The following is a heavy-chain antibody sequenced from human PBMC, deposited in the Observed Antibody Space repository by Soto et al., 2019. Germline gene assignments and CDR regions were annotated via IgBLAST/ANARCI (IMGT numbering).Heavy chain of an antibody. CDR1: GGSISSGGYY. V-gene: IGHV4-34*01. CDR2: INHSGST. Sequence: SETLSLTCAVSGGSISSGGYYWSWIRQPPGKGLEWIGEINHSGSTNYNPSLKSRVTISVDTSKNQFSLKLSSVTAADTAVYYCARGPYGRIVGVDYWGQGTLVTVSS. J-gene: IGHJ4*02. CDR3: ARGPYGRIVGVDY. D-gene: IGHD1-26*01.